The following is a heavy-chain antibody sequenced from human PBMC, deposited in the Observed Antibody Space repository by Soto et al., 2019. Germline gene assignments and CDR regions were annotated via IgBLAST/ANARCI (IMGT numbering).Heavy chain of an antibody. CDR3: AREYYYDSSGYYLNWFDP. J-gene: IGHJ5*02. CDR2: ISSSSSYI. V-gene: IGHV3-21*01. D-gene: IGHD3-22*01. CDR1: GFTFSSYS. Sequence: EVQLLESGGGLVKPGGSLRLSCAASGFTFSSYSMNWVRQAPGKGLEWVSSISSSSSYIYYADSVKGRFTISRDNAKNSLYLQRNGLRAEYTAVYYCAREYYYDSSGYYLNWFDPWGQGTLVTVSS.